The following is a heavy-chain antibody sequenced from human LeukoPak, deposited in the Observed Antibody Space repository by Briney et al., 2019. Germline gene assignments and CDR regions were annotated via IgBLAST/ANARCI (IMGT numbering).Heavy chain of an antibody. D-gene: IGHD3-22*01. J-gene: IGHJ4*02. Sequence: GGSLRLSCAASGFTFSDHYMDWVRQAPGKGLEWVGRIKNKPNSYTTEYAATVKGRFTILRDDSKNSLYLQMNSLKTEDTAVYYCARVDYYDSSGYYRYYFDYWGQGTLVTVSS. CDR2: IKNKPNSYTT. V-gene: IGHV3-72*01. CDR1: GFTFSDHY. CDR3: ARVDYYDSSGYYRYYFDY.